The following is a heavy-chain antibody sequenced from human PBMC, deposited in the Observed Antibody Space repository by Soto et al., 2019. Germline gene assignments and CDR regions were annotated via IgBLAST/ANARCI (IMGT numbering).Heavy chain of an antibody. Sequence: QVQLQESGPGLVKPSGTLSLTCAVSGGSIISSNWWSWVRQSPRKGLEWIGEIHHSGSTNYNPSLKGRVPISVDESKNQFSLKVSSVTAADTAVYYCARWLAFCSGGTCWDSFDIWGQGTMVTVSS. D-gene: IGHD2-15*01. CDR2: IHHSGST. CDR3: ARWLAFCSGGTCWDSFDI. J-gene: IGHJ3*02. CDR1: GGSIISSNW. V-gene: IGHV4-4*02.